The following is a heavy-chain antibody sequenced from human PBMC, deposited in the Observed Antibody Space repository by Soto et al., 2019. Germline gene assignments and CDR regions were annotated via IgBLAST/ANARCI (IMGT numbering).Heavy chain of an antibody. D-gene: IGHD3-10*01. J-gene: IGHJ6*02. CDR1: GFTCSSYG. CDR2: ISYDGSNK. CDR3: ANSLYGSGSYATVDDYYGRDV. V-gene: IGHV3-30*18. Sequence: QVQLVESGGGVVQPGRSLRLSCAASGFTCSSYGMHWVRQAPGKGLEWVSVISYDGSNKYYADSVKGRFTISRDNSKDTLYLQMNSLRAEDTAVYYCANSLYGSGSYATVDDYYGRDVWGQGTTVTVSS.